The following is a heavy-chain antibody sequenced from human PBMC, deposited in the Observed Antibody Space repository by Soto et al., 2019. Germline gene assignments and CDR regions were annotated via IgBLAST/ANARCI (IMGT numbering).Heavy chain of an antibody. Sequence: QVQLQQWGAGLLKPSETLSLTCAVYGGSFSGYYWSWIRQPPGKGLEWIGEINHSGSTNYNPSLKSRVTISVDTSKNQFSLKLSSLTAADTAVYYCARGNLGSSWYSPPWFDPWGQGTLVTVSS. J-gene: IGHJ5*02. CDR3: ARGNLGSSWYSPPWFDP. CDR1: GGSFSGYY. D-gene: IGHD6-13*01. CDR2: INHSGST. V-gene: IGHV4-34*01.